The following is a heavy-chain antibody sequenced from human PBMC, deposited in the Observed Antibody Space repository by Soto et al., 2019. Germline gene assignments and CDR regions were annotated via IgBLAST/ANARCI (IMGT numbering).Heavy chain of an antibody. D-gene: IGHD3-22*01. V-gene: IGHV3-66*01. Sequence: GRSLRLSCAASGFTVSSNYMSWVRQAPGKGLEWVSVIYSGGSTYYADSVKGRFTISRDNSKSTLSLQMNSLRAEDTAVYYCARDIPLADNSGPYFDYWGQGTLVTVSS. CDR1: GFTVSSNY. J-gene: IGHJ4*02. CDR3: ARDIPLADNSGPYFDY. CDR2: IYSGGST.